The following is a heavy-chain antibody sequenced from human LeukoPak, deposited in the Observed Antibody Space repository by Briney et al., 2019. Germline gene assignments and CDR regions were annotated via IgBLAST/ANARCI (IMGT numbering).Heavy chain of an antibody. Sequence: PGGSLRLSCAASGFTFSSYAMSWVRQAPGKGLEWVSAISGSGGSTYYADSVKGRFTISRDNSKNTLYLQMNSLRAEDTAVYYCAKDLPLGYCSSTSCYTTYYYYYMDVWGKGTTVTVSS. CDR1: GFTFSSYA. V-gene: IGHV3-23*01. CDR2: ISGSGGST. CDR3: AKDLPLGYCSSTSCYTTYYYYYMDV. J-gene: IGHJ6*03. D-gene: IGHD2-2*02.